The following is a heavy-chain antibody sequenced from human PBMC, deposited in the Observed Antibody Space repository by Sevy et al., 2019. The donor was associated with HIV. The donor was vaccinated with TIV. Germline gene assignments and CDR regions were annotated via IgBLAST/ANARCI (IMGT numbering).Heavy chain of an antibody. D-gene: IGHD6-13*01. CDR3: ARVWGAADSYGMDV. Sequence: GGSLRLSCAASGFTFSSYSMNWVRQAPGKGLEWVSSISSSSSYIYYADSVKGRFTISRDNAKNSLYLQMNSLGAEDTAVYYCARVWGAADSYGMDVWGQGTTVTVSS. V-gene: IGHV3-21*01. CDR1: GFTFSSYS. J-gene: IGHJ6*02. CDR2: ISSSSSYI.